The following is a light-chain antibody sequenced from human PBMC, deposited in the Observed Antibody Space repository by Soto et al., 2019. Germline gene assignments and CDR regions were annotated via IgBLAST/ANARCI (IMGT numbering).Light chain of an antibody. J-gene: IGLJ1*01. CDR2: GNS. Sequence: QSVLTQPPSVSGAPGQRVTISCTGSSSNIGAGYDVHWYQQLPGTAPKLLIYGNSNRPSGVPDRFSGSKSGTSASLAITGLQAEDEADYYCQSSDSSLNVFGTGNKLTVL. CDR1: SSNIGAGYD. V-gene: IGLV1-40*01. CDR3: QSSDSSLNV.